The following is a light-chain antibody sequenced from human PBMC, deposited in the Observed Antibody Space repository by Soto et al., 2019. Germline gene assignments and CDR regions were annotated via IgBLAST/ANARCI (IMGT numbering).Light chain of an antibody. CDR1: QSVSDSY. CDR3: QRYGTSAL. Sequence: EIVLTQSPGTLPLSPGERATLSCRASQSVSDSYLAWYQQKPGQAPRLLIYASSRATGIPDRFSGSGSGTDFPLTISRLEPEDFAVYYCQRYGTSALFGPGTKVDIK. J-gene: IGKJ3*01. V-gene: IGKV3-20*01. CDR2: AS.